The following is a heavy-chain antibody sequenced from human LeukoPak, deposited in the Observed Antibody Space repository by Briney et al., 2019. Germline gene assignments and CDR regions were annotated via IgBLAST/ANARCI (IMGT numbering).Heavy chain of an antibody. D-gene: IGHD2-8*01. CDR1: GDSINSGSYY. Sequence: PSETLSLTCTVSGDSINSGSYYWGWLRQPPGKGLEWFVSISHRGNTRYNPSLTSRVTISVDMSKNQRSLKLSSVTAADTAVYYCARLYEGKRPRDYWGQGTLVTVSS. CDR2: ISHRGNT. V-gene: IGHV4-39*01. J-gene: IGHJ4*02. CDR3: ARLYEGKRPRDY.